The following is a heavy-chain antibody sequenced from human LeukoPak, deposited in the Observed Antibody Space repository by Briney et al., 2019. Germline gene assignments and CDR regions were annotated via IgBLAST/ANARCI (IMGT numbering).Heavy chain of an antibody. Sequence: ASVKVSCKASGYTFTSYGISWVRQAPGQGLEWMGWISAYNGNTNYAQKLQGRVTMTTDTSTSTAYMELRSLRSDDTAVYYCARSSRYSYGLSRQPVDYWGQGTLVTVSS. CDR3: ARSSRYSYGLSRQPVDY. J-gene: IGHJ4*02. D-gene: IGHD5-18*01. CDR1: GYTFTSYG. CDR2: ISAYNGNT. V-gene: IGHV1-18*01.